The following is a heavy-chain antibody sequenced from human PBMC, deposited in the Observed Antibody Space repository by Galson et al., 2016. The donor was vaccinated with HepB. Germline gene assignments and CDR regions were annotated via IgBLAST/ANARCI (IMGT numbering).Heavy chain of an antibody. CDR2: IKSKDDGGTT. V-gene: IGHV3-15*05. Sequence: SLRLSCAASRFTFTTFWMSWVRQAPGKGLEWVGLIKSKDDGGTTDYAAPVKGRFTIFRDDSKTALYLQMNSLQIDDTAVYYCAAPAGRSWRGYYGLDVWGQGATVTVSS. J-gene: IGHJ6*02. CDR1: RFTFTTFW. D-gene: IGHD6-13*01. CDR3: AAPAGRSWRGYYGLDV.